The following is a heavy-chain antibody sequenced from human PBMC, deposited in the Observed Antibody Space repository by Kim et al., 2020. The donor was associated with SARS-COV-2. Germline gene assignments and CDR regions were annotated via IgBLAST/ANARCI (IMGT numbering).Heavy chain of an antibody. CDR3: AKDRRERGSTAEV. D-gene: IGHD1-26*01. CDR1: GFTFSTYA. CDR2: ISGSGDST. J-gene: IGHJ4*02. V-gene: IGHV3-23*01. Sequence: GGSLRLCCAASGFTFSTYAMSWVRQAPGKGLEWVSTISGSGDSTYYADSVKGRFTISSDNSKSTVYLQMNSLKAEDTALYYCAKDRRERGSTAEVWGQGTLVAVSS.